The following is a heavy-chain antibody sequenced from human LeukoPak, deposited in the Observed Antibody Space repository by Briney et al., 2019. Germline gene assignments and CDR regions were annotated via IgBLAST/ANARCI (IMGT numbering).Heavy chain of an antibody. Sequence: GGSLRLSCAASGFTVSSIYLSWVRQAPGKGLEWVSVLYSGGNTYYTDSVKGRFTISRDNSKNTLYLQMNSLRAEDTAVYYCAREGSTSCTGWFDPWGQGTLVTVSS. J-gene: IGHJ5*02. CDR3: AREGSTSCTGWFDP. D-gene: IGHD1-26*01. V-gene: IGHV3-53*01. CDR2: LYSGGNT. CDR1: GFTVSSIY.